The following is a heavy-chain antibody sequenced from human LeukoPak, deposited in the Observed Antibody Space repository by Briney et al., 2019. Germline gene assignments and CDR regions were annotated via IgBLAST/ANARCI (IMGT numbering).Heavy chain of an antibody. CDR1: GGSISSGGYY. CDR2: IYYSGST. J-gene: IGHJ3*02. V-gene: IGHV4-61*08. CDR3: ARFIAAAAHDAFDI. Sequence: SETLSLTCTVSGGSISSGGYYWSWIRQHPGKGLEWIGYIYYSGSTYYNPSLKSRVTISVDTSKNQFSLKLSSVTAADTAVYYCARFIAAAAHDAFDIWGQGTMVTVSS. D-gene: IGHD6-13*01.